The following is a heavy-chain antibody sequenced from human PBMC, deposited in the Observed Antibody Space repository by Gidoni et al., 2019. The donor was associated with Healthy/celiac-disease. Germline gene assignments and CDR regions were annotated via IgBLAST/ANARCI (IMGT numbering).Heavy chain of an antibody. J-gene: IGHJ4*02. CDR3: ARGGSGWYGYYFDY. CDR2: IYYSGST. D-gene: IGHD6-19*01. V-gene: IGHV4-39*07. Sequence: QLQLQESGTGLVKPSETLSLTCTVSGGSISSSSYYWGWIRQPPGKGLEWIGSIYYSGSTYYNPSLKSRVTISVDTSKNQFSLKLSSVTAADTAVYYCARGGSGWYGYYFDYWGQGTLVTVSS. CDR1: GGSISSSSYY.